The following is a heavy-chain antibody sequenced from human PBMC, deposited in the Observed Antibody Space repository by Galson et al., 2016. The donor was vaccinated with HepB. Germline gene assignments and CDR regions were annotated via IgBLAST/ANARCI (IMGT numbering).Heavy chain of an antibody. D-gene: IGHD3-3*01. J-gene: IGHJ4*01. CDR3: ARGGIEWRY. CDR2: IYYSGST. Sequence: SETLSLTCTVSGGSISSFYWSWIRQPPGKGLEWIGYIYYSGSTNYNPSLKSRVTISVDTSKNHFSLKLRTVTAADTAVYYCARGGIEWRYWGHGTLVTVSS. CDR1: GGSISSFY. V-gene: IGHV4-59*01.